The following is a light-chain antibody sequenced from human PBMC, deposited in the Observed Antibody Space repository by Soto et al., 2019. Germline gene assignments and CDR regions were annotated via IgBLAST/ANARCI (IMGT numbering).Light chain of an antibody. CDR2: GAS. Sequence: EIVLTQSPGTLSLSPGERATVSCRASQSVSSSYLAWYQQKPGQAPRLLIYGASSRATGIPDRFSGSGSGTDFTLTISRLEPEGFAVYYCQQYGSSPLTFGGGTKVDIK. V-gene: IGKV3-20*01. CDR3: QQYGSSPLT. J-gene: IGKJ4*01. CDR1: QSVSSSY.